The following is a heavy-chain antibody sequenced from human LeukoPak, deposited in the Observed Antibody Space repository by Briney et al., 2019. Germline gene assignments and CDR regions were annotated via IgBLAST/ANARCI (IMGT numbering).Heavy chain of an antibody. CDR3: ARQYSDILTGYHRGELYWYFDL. CDR2: IYYSGST. V-gene: IGHV4-38-2*02. D-gene: IGHD3-9*01. J-gene: IGHJ2*01. Sequence: PSETLSLTCTVSGYSISSGYYWGWIRQPPGKGLEWIGSIYYSGSTYYNPSLKSRVTISVDTSKNQFSLKLSSVTAADTAVYYCARQYSDILTGYHRGELYWYFDLWGRGTLVTVSS. CDR1: GYSISSGYY.